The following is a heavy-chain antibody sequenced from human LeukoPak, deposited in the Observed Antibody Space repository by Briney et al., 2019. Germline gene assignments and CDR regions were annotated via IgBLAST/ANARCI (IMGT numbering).Heavy chain of an antibody. D-gene: IGHD3-22*01. V-gene: IGHV1-46*01. CDR3: ATRRRIAYEDAFDI. J-gene: IGHJ3*02. Sequence: ASVKVSCKASGYTFTNYYMHCMRQAPGQGFEWMGIINPSGGSTRYAQKFQGRVTMTEDTSTDTAYMELSSLRSEDTAVYYCATRRRIAYEDAFDIWGQGTMVTVSS. CDR2: INPSGGST. CDR1: GYTFTNYY.